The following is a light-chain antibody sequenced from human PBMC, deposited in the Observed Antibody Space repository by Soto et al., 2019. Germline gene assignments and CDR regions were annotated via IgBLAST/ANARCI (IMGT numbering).Light chain of an antibody. CDR3: QQGYSTMAT. V-gene: IGKV1-39*01. J-gene: IGKJ1*01. Sequence: DFQMTQSPSSLSASIGDRVTITCRASQSIRTYLNWYQQKPGKAPQLLIYAASRLQSGVPSRFSGSGSGTDFTLTISSLQPEDFASYDCQQGYSTMATFGQGTKVEIK. CDR2: AAS. CDR1: QSIRTY.